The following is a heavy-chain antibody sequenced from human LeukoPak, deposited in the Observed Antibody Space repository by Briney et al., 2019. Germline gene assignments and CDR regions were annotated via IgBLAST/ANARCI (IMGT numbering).Heavy chain of an antibody. D-gene: IGHD3-9*01. CDR2: IYYSGST. CDR3: ARLNYDILTGYHTTGFDP. CDR1: GGSISSSSYY. J-gene: IGHJ5*02. Sequence: SETLSLTCTVSGGSISSSSYYWGWIRQPPGKGLEWIGSIYYSGSTNYNPSLKSRVTISVDKSKNQFSLKLSSVTAADTAVYYCARLNYDILTGYHTTGFDPWGQGTLVTVSS. V-gene: IGHV4-39*07.